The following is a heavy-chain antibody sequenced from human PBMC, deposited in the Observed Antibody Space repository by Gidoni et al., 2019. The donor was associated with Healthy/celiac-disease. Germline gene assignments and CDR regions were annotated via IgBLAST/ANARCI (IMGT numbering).Heavy chain of an antibody. Sequence: QVQLQESGPGLVKPSETLSLTCPVSGGSISSYYWSGIRQPAGKGLEWIGRIYTSGSTNYNPSLKSRVTMSVDTSKNQFSLKLSSVTAADTAVYYCASTGDYSWGSYPRHYYGMDVWGQGTTVTVSS. J-gene: IGHJ6*02. D-gene: IGHD3-16*02. CDR1: GGSISSYY. CDR3: ASTGDYSWGSYPRHYYGMDV. V-gene: IGHV4-4*07. CDR2: IYTSGST.